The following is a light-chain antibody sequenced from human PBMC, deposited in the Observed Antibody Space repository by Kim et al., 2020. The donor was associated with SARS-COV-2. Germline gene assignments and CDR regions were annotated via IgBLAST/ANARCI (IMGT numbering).Light chain of an antibody. J-gene: IGLJ3*02. CDR2: EDD. V-gene: IGLV6-57*01. CDR1: SGNIAGTY. Sequence: NFMLTQPRSVSDSPGKTVKISCTRSSGNIAGTYVQWYQQRPGRPPTNVIYEDDLRPSGVPDRFSGSIDRSSNSASLTISGLRTEDEADYYCQSYDSNIWVFGGGTKRTVL. CDR3: QSYDSNIWV.